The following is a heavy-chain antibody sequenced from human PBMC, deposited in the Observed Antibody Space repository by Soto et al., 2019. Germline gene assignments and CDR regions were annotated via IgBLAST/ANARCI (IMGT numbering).Heavy chain of an antibody. V-gene: IGHV5-10-1*01. D-gene: IGHD2-2*01. CDR2: IDPSDSYT. Sequence: GESLKISCKGSGYSFTGYWISWVRQMPGKGLEWMGRIDPSDSYTNYSPSFQGHVTISADKSISTAYLQWSSLKASDTAMYYCASDIVVVPAAKAYYYYGMDVWGQGTTVTVS. CDR3: ASDIVVVPAAKAYYYYGMDV. J-gene: IGHJ6*02. CDR1: GYSFTGYW.